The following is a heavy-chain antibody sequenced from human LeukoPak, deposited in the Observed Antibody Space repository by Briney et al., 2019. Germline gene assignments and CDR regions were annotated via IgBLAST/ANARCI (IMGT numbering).Heavy chain of an antibody. Sequence: SETLSLTCAVYGGSFSGYYWSWIRQPPGKGLEWIGEINHSGSTNYNPSLKSRVTISVDTSKNQFSLKLSSVIAADTAVYYCARGLGIGAFDIWGQGTMVTVSS. CDR2: INHSGST. D-gene: IGHD7-27*01. V-gene: IGHV4-34*01. CDR1: GGSFSGYY. J-gene: IGHJ3*02. CDR3: ARGLGIGAFDI.